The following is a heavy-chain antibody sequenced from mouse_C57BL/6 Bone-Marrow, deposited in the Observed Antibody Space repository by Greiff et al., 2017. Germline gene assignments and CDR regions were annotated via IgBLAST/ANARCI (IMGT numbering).Heavy chain of an antibody. CDR3: ARLDTTVVEDY. V-gene: IGHV1-26*01. Sequence: EVQLQQSGPELVKPGASVKISCKASGYTFTDYYMNWVKQSHGKSLEWIGDINPNNGGTSYNQKFKGKATLTVDKSSSTAYMELRSLTSEDSAVXYCARLDTTVVEDYWGQGTSVTVSS. D-gene: IGHD1-1*01. CDR2: INPNNGGT. CDR1: GYTFTDYY. J-gene: IGHJ4*01.